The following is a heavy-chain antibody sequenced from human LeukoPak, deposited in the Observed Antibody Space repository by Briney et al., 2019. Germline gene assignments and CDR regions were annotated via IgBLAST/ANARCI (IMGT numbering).Heavy chain of an antibody. CDR1: GYTFTSYY. V-gene: IGHV1-46*01. Sequence: ASVKVSCKASGYTFTSYYMHWVRQAPGQGLEWMGIINPSGGSTSYAQKFQGRVTMTRDTSTSTVYMELSSLRSEDTAVYYCARDDPGDSSSSSWFDPWGQGTLVTVSS. J-gene: IGHJ5*02. CDR3: ARDDPGDSSSSSWFDP. D-gene: IGHD6-6*01. CDR2: INPSGGST.